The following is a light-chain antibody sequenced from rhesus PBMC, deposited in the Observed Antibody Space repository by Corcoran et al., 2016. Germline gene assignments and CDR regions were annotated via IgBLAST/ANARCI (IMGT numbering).Light chain of an antibody. Sequence: DIQMTQSPSSLSASVGDTVTITCQASQGISTYFAWYQQKPGKAPTLLIYDASTLQKGVPSRFSGSGSGKEFTPTISNLRPEDFATYYGQQHNSFPVTFGPGAKLDIK. CDR3: QQHNSFPVT. CDR2: DAS. V-gene: IGKV1-25*01. CDR1: QGISTY. J-gene: IGKJ3*01.